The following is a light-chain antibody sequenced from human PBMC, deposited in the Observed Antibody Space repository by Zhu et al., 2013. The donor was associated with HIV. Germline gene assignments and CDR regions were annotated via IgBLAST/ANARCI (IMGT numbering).Light chain of an antibody. CDR1: QSVSSN. Sequence: EIVMTQSPATLSVSPGERATLSCRASQSVSSNVAWYQQKPGQAPSLLIYGASTRATGIPARFSASGSGTEFTLTISSLQSEDFAVYYCQQYGGSQTFGQGTE. CDR2: GAS. V-gene: IGKV3-15*01. CDR3: QQYGGSQT. J-gene: IGKJ1*01.